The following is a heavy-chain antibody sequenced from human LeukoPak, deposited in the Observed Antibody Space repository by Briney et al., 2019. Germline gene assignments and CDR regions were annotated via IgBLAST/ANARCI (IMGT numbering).Heavy chain of an antibody. D-gene: IGHD6-13*01. J-gene: IGHJ6*03. CDR2: IYYSGST. V-gene: IGHV4-59*01. CDR1: GGSISSYY. CDR3: ARLSSSWPNYYYYYMDV. Sequence: PSETLSLTCTVSGGSISSYYWSWIRQPPGKGLESIGYIYYSGSTNYNPSLKSRVTISVDTSKNQFSLKLSSVTAADTAVYYCARLSSSWPNYYYYYMDVWGKGTTVTVSS.